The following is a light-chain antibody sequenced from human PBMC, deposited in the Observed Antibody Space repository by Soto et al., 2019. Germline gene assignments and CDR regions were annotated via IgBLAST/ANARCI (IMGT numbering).Light chain of an antibody. V-gene: IGLV2-14*01. Sequence: QSVLTQPASVSGSPGQSITISCSGTSSDVGGYNYVSWYQQHPGKAPKLMIYYVSNRPSGVSNRFSGSKSGNTASLTISGLQAEDEADYYCSSYTSSSTLGVVFGGGTKLTVL. CDR3: SSYTSSSTLGVV. J-gene: IGLJ2*01. CDR1: SSDVGGYNY. CDR2: YVS.